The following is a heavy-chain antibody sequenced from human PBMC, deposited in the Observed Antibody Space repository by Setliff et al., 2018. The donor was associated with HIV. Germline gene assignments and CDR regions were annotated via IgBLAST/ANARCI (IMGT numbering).Heavy chain of an antibody. Sequence: ASVKVSCKASGYTFSAYAIHWVRQAPGQRLEWMGWINAGNGDTKYSQKFQSRVTIIRDTSASTAYMELSSLIAEDTAVYYCARDGQPAYHDDWSCYSNFDYWGQGTLVTVSS. CDR1: GYTFSAYA. CDR3: ARDGQPAYHDDWSCYSNFDY. D-gene: IGHD3-3*01. V-gene: IGHV1-3*01. CDR2: INAGNGDT. J-gene: IGHJ4*02.